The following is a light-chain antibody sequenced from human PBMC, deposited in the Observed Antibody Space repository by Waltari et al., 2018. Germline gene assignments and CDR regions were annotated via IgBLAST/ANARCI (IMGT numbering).Light chain of an antibody. V-gene: IGKV3-11*01. CDR1: QTVSTY. CDR2: DAS. Sequence: IVLTQSPATLSLSPGERATLSCRASQTVSTYLAWFQQKPGQAPRLLIYDASNRAPAIPARFSGSGSGTDFSLTISSLEPEDFAVYYCHQRSLWPWTFGQGTKVAIK. J-gene: IGKJ1*01. CDR3: HQRSLWPWT.